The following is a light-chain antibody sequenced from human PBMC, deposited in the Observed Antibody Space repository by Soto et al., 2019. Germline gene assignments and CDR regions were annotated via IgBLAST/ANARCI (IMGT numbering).Light chain of an antibody. CDR3: MQGIHLKI. Sequence: DAVMTQSPLSLSVTLGQPASISCRSSHSLVYSDGNTYLYWFQQRPGQSPRRLIYQVSKRDSGVSDRFCDSGSCYDFKLKLSRVEAQDVGVYCCMQGIHLKIFGQGTKGDIK. CDR2: QVS. V-gene: IGKV2-30*01. CDR1: HSLVYSDGNTY. J-gene: IGKJ2*01.